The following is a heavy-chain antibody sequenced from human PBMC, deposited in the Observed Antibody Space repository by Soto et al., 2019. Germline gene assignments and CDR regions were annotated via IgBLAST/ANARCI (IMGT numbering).Heavy chain of an antibody. J-gene: IGHJ4*02. CDR1: GGTFSSYA. CDR3: ARSVADIVATIGFDY. Sequence: QVQLVQSGAEVKKPGSSVKVSCKASGGTFSSYAISWVRQAPGQGLEWMGGIIPIFGTANYAQKFQGRVTITADESTSTAYTELSSLRSEDTAVYYCARSVADIVATIGFDYWGQGTLVTVSS. V-gene: IGHV1-69*01. D-gene: IGHD5-12*01. CDR2: IIPIFGTA.